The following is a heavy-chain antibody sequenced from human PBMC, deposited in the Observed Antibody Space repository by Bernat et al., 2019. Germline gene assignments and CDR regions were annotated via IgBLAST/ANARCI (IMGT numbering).Heavy chain of an antibody. CDR1: GFTFSSYS. V-gene: IGHV3-15*07. Sequence: EVQLVESGGGLVKPGGSLRLSCAASGFTFSSYSMNWVRQAPGKGLEWVGRIKSKTDGGTTDYAAPVKGRFTISRDDSQNTLYLQMNTLKTEDTAVYYCSTVFPYDSSPSCGQGTLVTVSS. CDR2: IKSKTDGGTT. CDR3: STVFPYDSSPS. D-gene: IGHD3-22*01. J-gene: IGHJ4*02.